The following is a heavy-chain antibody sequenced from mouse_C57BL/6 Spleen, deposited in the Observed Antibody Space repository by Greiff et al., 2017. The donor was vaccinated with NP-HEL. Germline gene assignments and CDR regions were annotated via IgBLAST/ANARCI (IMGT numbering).Heavy chain of an antibody. V-gene: IGHV5-17*01. Sequence: EVQLVESGGGLVKPGGSLKLSCAASGFTFSDYGMHWVRQAPEKGLEWVAYISSGSSTIYYADPVKGRFTISRDNAKNTLFLQMTSLRYEDTAMYYCARIYDYDYFDYWGQGTTLTVSS. J-gene: IGHJ2*01. D-gene: IGHD2-4*01. CDR2: ISSGSSTI. CDR3: ARIYDYDYFDY. CDR1: GFTFSDYG.